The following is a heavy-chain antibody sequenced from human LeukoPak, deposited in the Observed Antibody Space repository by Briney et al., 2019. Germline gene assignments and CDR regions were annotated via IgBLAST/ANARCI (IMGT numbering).Heavy chain of an antibody. Sequence: PGGSLRLSCAASGFTFSSYAMSWVRQAPGKGLEWVSAISGSGGSTYYADSVKGRFTISRDNSKNTQYLQMNSLRAEDTAVYYCAKGSLRFLEWLHVDYWGQGTLVTVSS. CDR1: GFTFSSYA. CDR3: AKGSLRFLEWLHVDY. D-gene: IGHD3-3*01. V-gene: IGHV3-23*01. J-gene: IGHJ4*02. CDR2: ISGSGGST.